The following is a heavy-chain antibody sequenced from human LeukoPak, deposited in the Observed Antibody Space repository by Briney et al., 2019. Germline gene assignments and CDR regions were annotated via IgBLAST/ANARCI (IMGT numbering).Heavy chain of an antibody. V-gene: IGHV4-59*08. CDR1: GGSISSYY. D-gene: IGHD3-22*01. J-gene: IGHJ4*02. CDR2: IYYSGST. Sequence: SETLSLTCTVSGGSISSYYCSWIRQPPGKGLEWIGYIYYSGSTNYNPSLKSRLTISVDTSKNQLSLKLSSVTAADTAVYYCARLYYDSSGYFDYWGPGTLVTVSS. CDR3: ARLYYDSSGYFDY.